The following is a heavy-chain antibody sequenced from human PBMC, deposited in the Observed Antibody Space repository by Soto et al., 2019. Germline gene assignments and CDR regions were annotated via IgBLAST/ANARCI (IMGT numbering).Heavy chain of an antibody. Sequence: GSLRLSCEATGFTFSSHEMNWIRQTPGKRLEWIAKISGSGSTINYADSVKGRFTISRDNVQRTLHLQMDSLRVEDTGVYYCARGGVYWGRGTLVTVSS. CDR1: GFTFSSHE. J-gene: IGHJ1*01. V-gene: IGHV3-48*03. CDR3: ARGGVY. D-gene: IGHD2-8*01. CDR2: ISGSGSTI.